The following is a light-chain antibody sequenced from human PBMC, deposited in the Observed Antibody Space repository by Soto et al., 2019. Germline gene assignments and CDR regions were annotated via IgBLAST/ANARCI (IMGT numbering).Light chain of an antibody. CDR3: QSYDSSLSGHVV. CDR2: GNS. Sequence: QSVLTQPPSVSVAPGQRVTISCTGISSNIGAGYDVHWYQQLPGTAPKLLIYGNSNRPSGVPDRFSGSKSGTSASLAITGLQAEDEADYYCQSYDSSLSGHVVFGGGT. V-gene: IGLV1-40*01. J-gene: IGLJ2*01. CDR1: SSNIGAGYD.